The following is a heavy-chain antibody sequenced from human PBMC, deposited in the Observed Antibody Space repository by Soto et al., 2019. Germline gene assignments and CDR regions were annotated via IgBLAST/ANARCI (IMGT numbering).Heavy chain of an antibody. D-gene: IGHD6-19*01. CDR2: IWYDGSNK. V-gene: IGHV3-33*01. CDR3: AREQGVGGWLIPYFDY. CDR1: GFTFSSYG. J-gene: IGHJ4*02. Sequence: QVQLVESGGGVVQPGRSLRLSCAASGFTFSSYGMHWVRQATGKGLEWVEVIWYDGSNKYYADSVKGRFTISRDNSKNTLYLQMNSLRAEDTAVYYCAREQGVGGWLIPYFDYWGQGTLVTVSS.